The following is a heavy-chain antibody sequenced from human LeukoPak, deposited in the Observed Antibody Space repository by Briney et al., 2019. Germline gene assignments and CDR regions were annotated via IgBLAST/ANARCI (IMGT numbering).Heavy chain of an antibody. CDR3: AILDSSGYPRDAFDI. D-gene: IGHD3-22*01. Sequence: SETLSLTCTVSGGSIGSSSYYWGWIRQPPGKGLEWIGSIYYSGSTYYNPSLKSRVTISVDTSKNQFSLKLSSVTAADTAVYYCAILDSSGYPRDAFDIWGQGTMVTVSS. V-gene: IGHV4-39*01. CDR2: IYYSGST. J-gene: IGHJ3*02. CDR1: GGSIGSSSYY.